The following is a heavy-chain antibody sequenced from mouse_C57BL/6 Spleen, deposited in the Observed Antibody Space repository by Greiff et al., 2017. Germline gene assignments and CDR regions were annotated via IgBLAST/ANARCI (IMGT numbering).Heavy chain of an antibody. V-gene: IGHV1-22*01. CDR3: ARWGYYYGSSYWYFDV. D-gene: IGHD1-1*01. CDR1: GYTFTDYN. J-gene: IGHJ1*03. Sequence: EVKLQESGPELVKPGASVKMSCKASGYTFTDYNMHWVKQSHGKSLEWIGYINPNNGGTSYNQKFKGKATLTVNKSSSTAYMELRSLTSEDSAVYYCARWGYYYGSSYWYFDVWGTGTTVTVSS. CDR2: INPNNGGT.